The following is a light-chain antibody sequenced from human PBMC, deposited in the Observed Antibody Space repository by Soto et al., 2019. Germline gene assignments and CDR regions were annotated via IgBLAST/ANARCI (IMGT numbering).Light chain of an antibody. Sequence: DIQMNQYPSSLSASVGDRVTIICRASQSISTYLNWYQQKPGKAPKLLIHAASTLQSGVPSRFSGGGSGADFTLTISSLQPEDCATYYCQQSYSSPRPFGQGTKLEIK. CDR2: AAS. CDR3: QQSYSSPRP. CDR1: QSISTY. V-gene: IGKV1-39*01. J-gene: IGKJ2*01.